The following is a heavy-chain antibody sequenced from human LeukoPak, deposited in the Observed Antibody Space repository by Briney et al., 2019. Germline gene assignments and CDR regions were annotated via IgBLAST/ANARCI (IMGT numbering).Heavy chain of an antibody. CDR2: IYYSGST. CDR3: ARAGGGYRDYYYYYGMDV. J-gene: IGHJ6*02. Sequence: SETLSLTCSVSGGSISSYYWSWIRQPPGKGLEWIGYIYYSGSTNYNPSLKSRVTISVDTSKNQFSLKLSSVTAADTAVYYCARAGGGYRDYYYYYGMDVWGQGTTVTVSS. CDR1: GGSISSYY. V-gene: IGHV4-59*01. D-gene: IGHD1-1*01.